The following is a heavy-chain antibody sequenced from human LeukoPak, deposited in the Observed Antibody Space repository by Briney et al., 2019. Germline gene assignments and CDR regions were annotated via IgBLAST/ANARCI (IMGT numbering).Heavy chain of an antibody. D-gene: IGHD3-10*01. V-gene: IGHV1-69*05. CDR1: GGTFSSYA. CDR2: IIPIFGTA. CDR3: ARGEDYYGSGRENFFDY. J-gene: IGHJ4*02. Sequence: SVKVSCKASGGTFSSYAISWVRQAPGQGLEWMGGIIPIFGTANYAQKFQGRVTITTDESTSTAYMELSSLRSEDTAVYYCARGEDYYGSGRENFFDYWGQGTLVTVSS.